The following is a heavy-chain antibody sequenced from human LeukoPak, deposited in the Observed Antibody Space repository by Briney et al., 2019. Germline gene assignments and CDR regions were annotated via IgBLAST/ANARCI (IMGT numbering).Heavy chain of an antibody. CDR1: GGSFSGYY. J-gene: IGHJ4*02. V-gene: IGHV4-34*01. Sequence: SETLSLTCAVYGGSFSGYYWSWIRQPPGKGLEWIGEINHSGSTNYNPSLKSRVTISVDTSNNQFSLKLSSVTAADTAVYYCARRITMVRGVTLYYFDYWGQGTLVTVSS. D-gene: IGHD3-10*01. CDR2: INHSGST. CDR3: ARRITMVRGVTLYYFDY.